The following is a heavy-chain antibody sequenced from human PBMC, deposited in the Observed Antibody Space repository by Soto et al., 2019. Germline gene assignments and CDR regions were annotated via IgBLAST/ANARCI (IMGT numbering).Heavy chain of an antibody. V-gene: IGHV3-23*01. CDR1: GFTFSSYA. CDR2: ISGSGGST. CDR3: AKDISGSYYDFDY. Sequence: GGSLRLSCAASGFTFSSYAMSWVRQAPGKGLEWVSAISGSGGSTYSADSVKGRFTISRDNSKNTLHLQMNSLRAEDTAVYYCAKDISGSYYDFDYWGQGTLVTVSS. D-gene: IGHD1-26*01. J-gene: IGHJ4*02.